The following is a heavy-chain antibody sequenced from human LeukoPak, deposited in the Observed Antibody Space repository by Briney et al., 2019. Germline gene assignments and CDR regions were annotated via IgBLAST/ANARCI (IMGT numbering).Heavy chain of an antibody. Sequence: GGSLRLSCAVSGFTFSSYAMSWVRRAPGKGLEWVSAIIVSGAGTYYADSVKGRFTISRDNSKNTLYLQMNSLRAEDTAVYYCAKKGRVGIAVGGIDYWGQGTQVTVSS. CDR3: AKKGRVGIAVGGIDY. CDR2: IIVSGAGT. J-gene: IGHJ4*02. D-gene: IGHD6-13*01. CDR1: GFTFSSYA. V-gene: IGHV3-23*01.